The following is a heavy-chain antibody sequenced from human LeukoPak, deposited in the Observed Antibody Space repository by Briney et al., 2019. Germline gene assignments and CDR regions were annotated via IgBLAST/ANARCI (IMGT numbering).Heavy chain of an antibody. J-gene: IGHJ4*02. CDR2: ISWNSGSI. V-gene: IGHV3-9*01. CDR3: AKDWDYDSSGYYDY. D-gene: IGHD3-22*01. Sequence: SLRLSCAASGFTLDDYAMHWVRQAPGKGLEWVSGISWNSGSIGYADSVKGRFTISRDNAKNSLYLQMNSLRAEDTALYYCAKDWDYDSSGYYDYWGQGTLVTVSS. CDR1: GFTLDDYA.